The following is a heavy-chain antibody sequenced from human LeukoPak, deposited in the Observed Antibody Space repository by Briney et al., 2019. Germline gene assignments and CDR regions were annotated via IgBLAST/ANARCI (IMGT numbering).Heavy chain of an antibody. D-gene: IGHD1-26*01. CDR3: ARDKVVGATVFDY. CDR2: IKQDESEI. J-gene: IGHJ4*02. CDR1: GFTFSSYW. V-gene: IGHV3-7*01. Sequence: GGSLRLSCVASGFTFSSYWMSWVRQAPGEEPEWVANIKQDESEIYYVDSVKGRFTISRDNAKNSLYLQMNSLRAEDTAVYYCARDKVVGATVFDYWGQGTLVTVST.